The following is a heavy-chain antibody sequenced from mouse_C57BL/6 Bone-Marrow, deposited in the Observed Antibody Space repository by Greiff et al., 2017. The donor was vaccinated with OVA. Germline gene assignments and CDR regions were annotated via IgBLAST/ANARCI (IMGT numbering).Heavy chain of an antibody. V-gene: IGHV14-4*01. Sequence: VHVKQSGAELVRPGASVKLSCTASGFNIKDDYMHWVKQRPEQGLEWIGWIDPENGDTEYASKFQGKATITADTSSNTAYLQLSSLTSEDTAVYYCTMPDYFDYWGQGTTLTVSS. CDR2: IDPENGDT. J-gene: IGHJ2*01. CDR3: TMPDYFDY. CDR1: GFNIKDDY.